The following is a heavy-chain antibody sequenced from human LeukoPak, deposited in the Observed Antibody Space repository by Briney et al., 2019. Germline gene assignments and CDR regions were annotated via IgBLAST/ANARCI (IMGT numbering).Heavy chain of an antibody. CDR1: GGSISSYY. J-gene: IGHJ5*02. CDR3: AGGVLGLDP. CDR2: IYYSGST. D-gene: IGHD6-13*01. Sequence: PSETLSLTCTVSGGSISSYYWSWLRQPPGKGLEWIGYIYYSGSTNYNPSLKSRVTISVDTSKNQFSLKLSSVTAADTAVYYCAGGVLGLDPWGQGTLVTISS. V-gene: IGHV4-59*01.